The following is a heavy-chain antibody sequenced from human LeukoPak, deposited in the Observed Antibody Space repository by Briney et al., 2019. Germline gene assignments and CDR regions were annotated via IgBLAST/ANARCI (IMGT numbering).Heavy chain of an antibody. CDR3: ARDRGVYDSSGSPQPFYFDC. V-gene: IGHV4-59*02. D-gene: IGHD3-22*01. CDR2: IHHSGNT. J-gene: IGHJ4*02. CDR1: GDSVSTSR. Sequence: SETLSLTRSVSGDSVSTSRWSWIRQPPGKGLEWVGYIHHSGNTNYNPSLKSRVTISVDTSKNQFSLKLISVTAADTAVYYCARDRGVYDSSGSPQPFYFDCWGQGALVTVSS.